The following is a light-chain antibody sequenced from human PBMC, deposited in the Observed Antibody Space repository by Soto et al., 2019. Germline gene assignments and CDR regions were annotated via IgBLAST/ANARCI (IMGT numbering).Light chain of an antibody. CDR2: EVS. Sequence: QSALTQPASVSGSPGQSITISCTGTSSDVGGYNYVSWYQQHAGFAPKLIIYEVSNRPSGVSNRFSGSKSGDTASLTISGLQAEDEADYYCSSYTSTNTLAVFETGTKLTVL. CDR1: SSDVGGYNY. V-gene: IGLV2-14*01. CDR3: SSYTSTNTLAV. J-gene: IGLJ1*01.